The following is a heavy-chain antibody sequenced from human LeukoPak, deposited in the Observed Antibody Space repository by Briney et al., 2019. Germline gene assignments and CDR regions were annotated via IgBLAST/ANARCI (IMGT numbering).Heavy chain of an antibody. J-gene: IGHJ4*02. Sequence: GGSLRLSCAASRFTFSSYSMNWVRQAPGKGLDWVSSISSSSYIYYADSVKGRFTISRDNAKNSLYLQMNNLRAEDTAVYYCARDKYGSGSYSWSKRLDSWGQGTLVTVSS. V-gene: IGHV3-21*01. CDR2: ISSSSYI. D-gene: IGHD3-10*01. CDR1: RFTFSSYS. CDR3: ARDKYGSGSYSWSKRLDS.